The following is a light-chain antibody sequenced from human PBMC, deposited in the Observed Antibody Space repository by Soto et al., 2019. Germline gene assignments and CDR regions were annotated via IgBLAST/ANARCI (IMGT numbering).Light chain of an antibody. Sequence: QSALTQPASVSGSPGQSITISCTGTSSDVGSYNLVSWYQQYPGKAPKLMIYEGSKRPSGVSNRFSGSKSGNTASLTISGPQAEDEADYYCCSYAGSSTYVFGTGTKLTVL. J-gene: IGLJ1*01. CDR3: CSYAGSSTYV. CDR2: EGS. V-gene: IGLV2-23*01. CDR1: SSDVGSYNL.